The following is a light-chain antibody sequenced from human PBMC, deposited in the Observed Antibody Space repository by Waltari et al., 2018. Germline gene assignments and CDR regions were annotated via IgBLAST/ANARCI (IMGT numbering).Light chain of an antibody. CDR2: DVT. CDR1: TNDLGSYNY. CDR3: CSYAGSYTWV. Sequence: SALTQPRPVSGSPGPSVTTSCTGTTNDLGSYNYVPWYQQHPGKAPKRIILDVTKRPSGVPDRLSGSKSGNTASLTISGLRAEDEAEYYCCSYAGSYTWVFGGGTKLTVV. V-gene: IGLV2-11*01. J-gene: IGLJ3*02.